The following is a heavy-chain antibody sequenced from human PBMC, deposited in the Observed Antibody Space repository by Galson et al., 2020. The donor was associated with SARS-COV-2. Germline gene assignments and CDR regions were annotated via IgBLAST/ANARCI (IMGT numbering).Heavy chain of an antibody. CDR3: ARVSAATPPLYSMDV. Sequence: SSESLSLSCAVSGYTINRGGSCLNSIHPRPGRLLDWVWYNYYTGSTYYNPSLKSRVTISVDTSKNHFSLRLSSVTAADTAVYYWARVSAATPPLYSMDVWGPGDTVTFS. CDR2: NYYTGST. J-gene: IGHJ6*02. CDR1: GYTINRGGSC. V-gene: IGHV4-30-4*08. D-gene: IGHD2-15*01.